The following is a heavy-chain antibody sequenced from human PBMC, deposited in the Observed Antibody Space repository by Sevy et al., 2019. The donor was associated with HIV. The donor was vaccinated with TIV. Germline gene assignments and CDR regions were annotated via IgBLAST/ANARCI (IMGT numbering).Heavy chain of an antibody. CDR3: AKGQNTAIVAGDAVDI. CDR1: GFTFDDYA. D-gene: IGHD5-18*01. J-gene: IGHJ3*02. V-gene: IGHV3-9*01. Sequence: GGSLRLSCAASGFTFDDYAMHWVRQAPGKGLEWVSGISWNSGSIGYADSVKGRLTISRDKAKNSLYLQMNSLRAEDTALYYCAKGQNTAIVAGDAVDIWGQGTMVTVSS. CDR2: ISWNSGSI.